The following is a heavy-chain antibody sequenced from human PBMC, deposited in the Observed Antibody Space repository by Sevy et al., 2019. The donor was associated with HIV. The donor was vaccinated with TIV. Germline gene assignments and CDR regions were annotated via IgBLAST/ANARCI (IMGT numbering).Heavy chain of an antibody. CDR3: ARSGAYDYVWGSYRYGWFDP. CDR2: INPNSGGT. CDR1: GYTFTGYY. V-gene: IGHV1-2*06. D-gene: IGHD3-16*02. J-gene: IGHJ5*02. Sequence: ASVKVSCKASGYTFTGYYMHWVRQAPGQGLEWMGRINPNSGGTNYEQKFQGRVTMTRDTSISTAYMELSRLRSDVTAVYYCARSGAYDYVWGSYRYGWFDPWGQGTLVTVSS.